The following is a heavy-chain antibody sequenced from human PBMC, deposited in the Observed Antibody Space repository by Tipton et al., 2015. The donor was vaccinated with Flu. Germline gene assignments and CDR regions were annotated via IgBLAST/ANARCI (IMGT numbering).Heavy chain of an antibody. D-gene: IGHD1-26*01. V-gene: IGHV4-38-2*02. CDR2: ISHTGTT. CDR3: ARDRWEYASGFDS. Sequence: TLSLTCAVSGYSISSGYYWGWIRQPPGEGLEWIGSISHTGTTSYNPSLKSRVTISVDTSKYQFSLKLTSMTAADTAMYYCARDRWEYASGFDSWGQGTLVTVSP. J-gene: IGHJ4*02. CDR1: GYSISSGYY.